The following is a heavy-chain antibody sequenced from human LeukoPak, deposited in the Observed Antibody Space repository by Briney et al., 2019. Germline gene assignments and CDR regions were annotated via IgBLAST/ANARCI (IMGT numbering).Heavy chain of an antibody. D-gene: IGHD6-19*01. V-gene: IGHV1-8*01. CDR2: MNPNSSNT. CDR3: TRGSSGRRDN. J-gene: IGHJ4*02. CDR1: GYTFTSCD. Sequence: ASVKVSCKASGYTFTSCDINWVRQAPGPGLEWMGWMNPNSSNTGYGQSFQGRITMTRDISIATAYMELSNLTSEDTAIYYCTRGSSGRRDNWGQGTLVTVSA.